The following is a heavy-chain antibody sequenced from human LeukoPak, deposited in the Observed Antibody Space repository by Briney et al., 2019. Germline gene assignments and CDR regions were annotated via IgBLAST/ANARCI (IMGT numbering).Heavy chain of an antibody. CDR3: AKDPYYDFWSGYYFVPSPVDY. CDR2: ISGSGGST. D-gene: IGHD3-3*01. V-gene: IGHV3-23*01. J-gene: IGHJ4*02. CDR1: GVTFSSYA. Sequence: GGSLRLSCAASGVTFSSYAMSWVRQAPGKGLEWVSAISGSGGSTYYADSVKGRFTISRDNSKNTLYLQMNSLRAEDTAVYYCAKDPYYDFWSGYYFVPSPVDYWGQGTLVTVSS.